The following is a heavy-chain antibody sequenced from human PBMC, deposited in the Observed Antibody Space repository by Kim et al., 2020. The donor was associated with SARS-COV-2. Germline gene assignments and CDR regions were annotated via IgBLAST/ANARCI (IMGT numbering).Heavy chain of an antibody. CDR1: GGSIITPDYY. CDR2: ISYSGSI. CDR3: ARQGMFRGVNWFDP. Sequence: SETLSLTCTVSGGSIITPDYYWAWLRQSPGKGLEWIESISYSGSIYHNPSFESRVTISVDTSKNQFFLKVNSVTAADTAMYYCARQGMFRGVNWFDPWGQGTLVTVSS. V-gene: IGHV4-39*01. D-gene: IGHD3-10*01. J-gene: IGHJ5*02.